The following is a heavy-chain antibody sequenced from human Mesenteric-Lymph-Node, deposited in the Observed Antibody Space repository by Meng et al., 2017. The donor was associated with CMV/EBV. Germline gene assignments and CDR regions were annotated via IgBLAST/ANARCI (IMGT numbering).Heavy chain of an antibody. CDR2: ISGSGGST. CDR1: GFTSSTYA. V-gene: IGHV3-23*01. CDR3: AKGFTRYFDY. J-gene: IGHJ4*02. D-gene: IGHD2-2*01. Sequence: GEALKISCAASGFTSSTYAMSWVRQAPGKGLEWVSGISGSGGSTYYADSVKGRFTIFRDNSKNTLYLQMNSLRAEDTAVYYCAKGFTRYFDYWGQGTLVTVSS.